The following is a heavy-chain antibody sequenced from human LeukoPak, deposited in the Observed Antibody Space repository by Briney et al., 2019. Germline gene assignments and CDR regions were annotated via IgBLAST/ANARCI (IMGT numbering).Heavy chain of an antibody. CDR2: IDRSGSTL. Sequence: GGSLSLSCAASGFTFSTYEMNWVRQAPGKGLEWVSYIDRSGSTLYYADSVKGRFAISRDNAKNSLYLQMNSLRAEDTAVYYCARERPNCGGDCSDYWGQGTLVAVSS. V-gene: IGHV3-48*03. CDR1: GFTFSTYE. CDR3: ARERPNCGGDCSDY. J-gene: IGHJ4*02. D-gene: IGHD2-21*01.